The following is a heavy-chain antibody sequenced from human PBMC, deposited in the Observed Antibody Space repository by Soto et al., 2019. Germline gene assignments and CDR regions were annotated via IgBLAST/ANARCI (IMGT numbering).Heavy chain of an antibody. J-gene: IGHJ4*02. D-gene: IGHD3-16*01. V-gene: IGHV4-61*01. CDR3: ARSQRGRTAFTFDY. CDR1: GDSVSNDNYY. Sequence: SETLSLTCAVSGDSVSNDNYYWSWIRQPPGKGLEWIGYIYYSGTTNYNTYLKSRLSLSVDMSKNQFSLKLASVTAADTAVYFCARSQRGRTAFTFDYWGQGALVTVSS. CDR2: IYYSGTT.